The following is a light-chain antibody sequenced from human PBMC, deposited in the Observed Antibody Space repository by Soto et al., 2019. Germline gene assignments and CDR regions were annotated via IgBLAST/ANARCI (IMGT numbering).Light chain of an antibody. V-gene: IGLV2-14*03. J-gene: IGLJ2*01. CDR2: DVN. CDR3: SSYSGSGTLVV. Sequence: QSALTQPASVSGSPGQSITISCTGTGSDVGRYNFVSWYQQHPGKAPKLMIYDVNHRPSGVSNRFSGSKSGNTASLTISGLQAEDEADYYCSSYSGSGTLVVFGGGTKLTVL. CDR1: GSDVGRYNF.